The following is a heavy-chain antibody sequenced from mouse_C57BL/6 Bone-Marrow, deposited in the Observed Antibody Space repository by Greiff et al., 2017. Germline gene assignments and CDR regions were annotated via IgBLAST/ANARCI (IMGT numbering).Heavy chain of an antibody. CDR1: GYTFTNYW. V-gene: IGHV1-64*01. CDR2: MHPNGGSP. CDR3: ARYYDYGGYTMDY. Sequence: VQLQQPGAELVKPGASVKLSCKASGYTFTNYWMHWVKQSPGQGLEWIGMMHPNGGSPDYNEKFKSEAILSVDKTSRTVYMELSCLTSEDSAVYYCARYYDYGGYTMDYWGQGNSITVSS. J-gene: IGHJ4*01. D-gene: IGHD2-4*01.